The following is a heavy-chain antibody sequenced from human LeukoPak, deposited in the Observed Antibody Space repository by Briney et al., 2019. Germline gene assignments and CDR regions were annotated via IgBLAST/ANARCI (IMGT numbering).Heavy chain of an antibody. CDR1: GYTLTELS. CDR2: FDPEDGET. CDR3: ASSSVRGVIFLI. J-gene: IGHJ4*02. Sequence: ASVKVSCKVSGYTLTELSMHWVRQAPGKGLEWMGGFDPEDGETIYAQKFQGRVTMTEDTSTDTAYMELSSLRSEDTAVYYCASSSVRGVIFLIWGQGTLVTVSS. D-gene: IGHD3-10*01. V-gene: IGHV1-24*01.